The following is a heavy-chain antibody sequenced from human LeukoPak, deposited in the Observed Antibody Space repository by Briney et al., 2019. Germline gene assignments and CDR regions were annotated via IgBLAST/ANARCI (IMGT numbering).Heavy chain of an antibody. Sequence: TSETLSLTCTVSGGSISSSSYYWGWIRQPPGKGLEWIGSMSYSGSTYYNPSLKSRVTISVDTSKNEISLKLSSVTAADTAVYYCARGAGKYYFHGMDVWGQGTTVTVSS. CDR2: MSYSGST. CDR3: ARGAGKYYFHGMDV. V-gene: IGHV4-39*01. CDR1: GGSISSSSYY. J-gene: IGHJ6*02.